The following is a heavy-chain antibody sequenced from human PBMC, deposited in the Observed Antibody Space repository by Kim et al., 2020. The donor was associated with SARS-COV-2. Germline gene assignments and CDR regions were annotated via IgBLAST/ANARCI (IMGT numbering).Heavy chain of an antibody. V-gene: IGHV4-34*01. Sequence: SRVTISVDTSKNQFSLKLSSVTAADTAVYYCARGTGQLVRNYYYYYMDVWGKGTTVTVSS. CDR3: ARGTGQLVRNYYYYYMDV. D-gene: IGHD6-6*01. J-gene: IGHJ6*03.